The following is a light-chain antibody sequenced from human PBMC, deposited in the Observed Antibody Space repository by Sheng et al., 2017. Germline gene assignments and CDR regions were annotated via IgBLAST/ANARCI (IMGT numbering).Light chain of an antibody. J-gene: IGKJ4*01. CDR3: QQYNNWPRLT. CDR1: QTVSSN. V-gene: IGKV3-15*01. CDR2: GAS. Sequence: ETVVTQSPDTLSLSPGERATLSCRASQTVSSNLAWYQQKPGQAPRLLIYGASTRATDVPARFSGSGSGTEFTLTINSLQSEDFAVYYCQQYNNWPRLTFGGGTKVEI.